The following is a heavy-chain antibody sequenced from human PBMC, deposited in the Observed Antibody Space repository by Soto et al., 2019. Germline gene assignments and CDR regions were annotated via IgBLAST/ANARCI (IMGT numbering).Heavy chain of an antibody. CDR1: GYTFTSYG. J-gene: IGHJ5*02. V-gene: IGHV1-18*01. D-gene: IGHD1-1*01. CDR2: IIADNGNT. Sequence: ASVKVSCKASGYTFTSYGISWVRQAPGQGLEWMGWIIADNGNTNYAQKLQGRVTITRDTSTSTAYMELSSLRSEDTAVYYCAATPFGWFDPWGQGTLVTVSS. CDR3: AATPFGWFDP.